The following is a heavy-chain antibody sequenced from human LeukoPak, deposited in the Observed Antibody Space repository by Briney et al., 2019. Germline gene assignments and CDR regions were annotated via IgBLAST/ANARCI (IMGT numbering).Heavy chain of an antibody. Sequence: GRSLRLSCAASGFTFDDYAMHWVRQAPGKGLEWVSGISWNSGSIGYADSVKGRFTISRDNAKNSLYLQMNSLRAEDTAVYYCARGITGTTRDAFDIWGQGTMVTVSS. CDR2: ISWNSGSI. CDR1: GFTFDDYA. CDR3: ARGITGTTRDAFDI. V-gene: IGHV3-9*01. D-gene: IGHD1-7*01. J-gene: IGHJ3*02.